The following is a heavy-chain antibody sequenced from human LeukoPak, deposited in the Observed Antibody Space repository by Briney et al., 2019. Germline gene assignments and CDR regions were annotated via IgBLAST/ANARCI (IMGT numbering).Heavy chain of an antibody. D-gene: IGHD6-6*01. CDR3: ARGDIAARTNHFDY. Sequence: SETLSLTCAVYGGSFSGYYWSWIRQPPGKGLEWIGEINHSGSTNYNPSLKSRVTISVDTSKNQFSLKLSSVTAADTAVYYCARGDIAARTNHFDYWGQGTLVTVSS. CDR1: GGSFSGYY. V-gene: IGHV4-34*01. CDR2: INHSGST. J-gene: IGHJ4*02.